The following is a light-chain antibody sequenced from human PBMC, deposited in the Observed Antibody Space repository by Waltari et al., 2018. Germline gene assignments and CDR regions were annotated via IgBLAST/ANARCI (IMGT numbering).Light chain of an antibody. CDR1: QDISNS. V-gene: IGKV1-16*02. J-gene: IGKJ1*01. Sequence: DIQMTQSPSSLSASVGDRVTITCRASQDISNSLAWLQQKPGKAPKHLIYAAYTLESGVPSKFSGSGSGTDFTLTISSLQPEDFATYYCQQYNSYPRTFGQGTKVEIK. CDR3: QQYNSYPRT. CDR2: AAY.